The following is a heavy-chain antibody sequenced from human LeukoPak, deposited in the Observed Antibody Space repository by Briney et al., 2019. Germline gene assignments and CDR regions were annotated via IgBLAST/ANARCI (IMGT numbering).Heavy chain of an antibody. Sequence: GGSLRLSCTASGFTFGDYAMSWVRQAPGKGLEWVGFIGSKAYGGTTEYAASVKGRFTISRDDSKSIAYLQMNSLKTEDTAVYYCTRDAAVRGVIISLFFDYWGQGTLVTVSS. D-gene: IGHD3-10*01. CDR1: GFTFGDYA. CDR2: IGSKAYGGTT. V-gene: IGHV3-49*04. J-gene: IGHJ4*02. CDR3: TRDAAVRGVIISLFFDY.